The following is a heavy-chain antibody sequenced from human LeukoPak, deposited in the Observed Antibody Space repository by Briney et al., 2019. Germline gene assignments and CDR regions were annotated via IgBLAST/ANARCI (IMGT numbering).Heavy chain of an antibody. CDR2: IHYSGST. J-gene: IGHJ4*02. CDR1: GDSISSGGYY. Sequence: KSSETLSLTCTVSGDSISSGGYYWSWIRQHPGKCLEWIGYIHYSGSTFYSPSLKSRLIISVDTSKNQFSLKLRSVTAADTAVYYCARRGAGGIDFDYWGQGTLVTVSS. CDR3: ARRGAGGIDFDY. V-gene: IGHV4-31*03. D-gene: IGHD1-14*01.